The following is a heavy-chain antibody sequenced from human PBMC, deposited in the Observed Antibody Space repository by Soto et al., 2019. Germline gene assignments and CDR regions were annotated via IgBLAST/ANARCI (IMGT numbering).Heavy chain of an antibody. D-gene: IGHD1-20*01. CDR3: AKDRIIGRSFSVFSPDY. CDR2: IRCNGSSK. Sequence: SGGSLRLSCAASGFTFSSYGMHWVRQAPGKGLEWVAVIRCNGSSKYYADSVKGRFTFSRDNSKNTLYLQMNSLRAEDTAVYYCAKDRIIGRSFSVFSPDYWGQGTLVTVSS. CDR1: GFTFSSYG. J-gene: IGHJ4*02. V-gene: IGHV3-33*06.